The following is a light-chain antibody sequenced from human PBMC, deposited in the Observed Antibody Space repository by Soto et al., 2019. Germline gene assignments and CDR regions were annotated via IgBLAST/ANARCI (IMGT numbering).Light chain of an antibody. V-gene: IGKV3-20*01. J-gene: IGKJ1*01. CDR2: GAS. CDR1: QSVSSSY. Sequence: EIVLTQSPGTLSLSPGERATLSCRASQSVSSSYLAWYQQKPGQAPRLLIYGASSRATCIPDRFSGSGSGTDFTLTISRLEPEDFAVYYCQQYGSSLPTWTFGQGTKVEIK. CDR3: QQYGSSLPTWT.